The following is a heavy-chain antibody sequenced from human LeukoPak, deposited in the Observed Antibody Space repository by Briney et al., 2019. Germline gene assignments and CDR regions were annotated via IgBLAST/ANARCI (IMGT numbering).Heavy chain of an antibody. CDR3: TITTGTTLGLMDY. Sequence: SETLSLTCAVYGGSFSGYYWRWIRQPPGKGLEWIGEINHSGSTNYNPSLKSRVTIPVDTSKNQLSLKMSSVTAADTAVYYCTITTGTTLGLMDYWGQGTLVTVSS. V-gene: IGHV4-34*01. J-gene: IGHJ4*02. CDR1: GGSFSGYY. D-gene: IGHD1-1*01. CDR2: INHSGST.